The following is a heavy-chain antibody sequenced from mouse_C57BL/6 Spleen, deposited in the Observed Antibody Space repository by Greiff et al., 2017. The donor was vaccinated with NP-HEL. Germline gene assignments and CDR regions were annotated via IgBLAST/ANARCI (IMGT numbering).Heavy chain of an antibody. Sequence: DVHLVESGGGLVQPGGSLSLSCAASGFTFTDYYMSWVRQPPGKALEWLGFIRNKANGYTTEYSASVKGRFTISRDNSHSILYLQMNALRAEDSATYYCARYPLTARFSYYFDDWGQGTTLTVSS. CDR2: IRNKANGYTT. CDR1: GFTFTDYY. V-gene: IGHV7-3*01. D-gene: IGHD3-2*01. CDR3: ARYPLTARFSYYFDD. J-gene: IGHJ2*01.